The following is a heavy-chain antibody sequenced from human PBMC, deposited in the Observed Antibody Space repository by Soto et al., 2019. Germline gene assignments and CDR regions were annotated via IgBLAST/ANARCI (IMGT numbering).Heavy chain of an antibody. CDR2: IYYSGST. Sequence: SETLSLTCTVSGGSISSYYWSWIRQPPGKGLEWIGYIYYSGSTNYNPSLKSRVTISVDTSKNQFSLKLSSVTAADTAVYYCARYYDSSGYLIWFDPWGQGTLVTVS. J-gene: IGHJ5*02. CDR1: GGSISSYY. V-gene: IGHV4-59*08. D-gene: IGHD3-22*01. CDR3: ARYYDSSGYLIWFDP.